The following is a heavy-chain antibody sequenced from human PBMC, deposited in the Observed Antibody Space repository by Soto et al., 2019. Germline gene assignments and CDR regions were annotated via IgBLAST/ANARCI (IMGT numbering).Heavy chain of an antibody. D-gene: IGHD3-3*01. Sequence: GGSLRLSCAASGFTFSSYWMSWVRQAPGKGLEWVANIKQDGSEKYYVDSVKGRFTISRDNSKNSLYLQMNSLRAEDTALYYCAKGRSPIFGVVTLTNYYYGMDVWGQGTTVTVSS. CDR3: AKGRSPIFGVVTLTNYYYGMDV. J-gene: IGHJ6*02. V-gene: IGHV3-7*03. CDR1: GFTFSSYW. CDR2: IKQDGSEK.